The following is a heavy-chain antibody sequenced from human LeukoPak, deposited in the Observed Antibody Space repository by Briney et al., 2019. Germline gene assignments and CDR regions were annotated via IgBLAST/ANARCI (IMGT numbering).Heavy chain of an antibody. J-gene: IGHJ4*02. CDR3: ARHSSSFWDY. CDR2: ISSSSSYI. Sequence: GGSLRLSCAASGFTFSSYSMNWVRQAPGKGLEWVSSISSSSSYIYYADSVKGRFTISRDNSKNTLYLQMNSLKTEDTAVYYCARHSSSFWDYWGQGTLVTVSS. V-gene: IGHV3-21*01. D-gene: IGHD6-6*01. CDR1: GFTFSSYS.